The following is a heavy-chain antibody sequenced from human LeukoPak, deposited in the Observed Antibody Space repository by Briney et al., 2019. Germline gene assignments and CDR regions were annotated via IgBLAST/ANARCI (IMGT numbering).Heavy chain of an antibody. D-gene: IGHD2-21*02. CDR2: MNPNSGNT. Sequence: GASVKVSCKASGYTFTSYDINWVRQATGQGLEWMGWMNPNSGNTGYARKFQGRVTMTRNTSISTAYMELSSLRSEDTAVYYCARALTAIPDYWGQGTLVTVSS. CDR3: ARALTAIPDY. V-gene: IGHV1-8*01. J-gene: IGHJ4*02. CDR1: GYTFTSYD.